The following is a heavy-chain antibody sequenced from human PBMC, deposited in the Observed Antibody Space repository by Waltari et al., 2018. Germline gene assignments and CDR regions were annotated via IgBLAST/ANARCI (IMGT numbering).Heavy chain of an antibody. CDR1: GYIFTGPF. D-gene: IGHD2-21*01. CDR2: IKPKSGDT. J-gene: IGHJ4*02. CDR3: ARDWGVVAAYNAVDF. Sequence: QIQLVQSGAEVKKPGASVKVSCKAHGYIFTGPFIHWVRHTPGKGLECMGWIKPKSGDTNYAQKFKCRITMTRETSINTVYLELKRLTSADTAVYLCARDWGVVAAYNAVDFWGEGTLVTFYS. V-gene: IGHV1-2*02.